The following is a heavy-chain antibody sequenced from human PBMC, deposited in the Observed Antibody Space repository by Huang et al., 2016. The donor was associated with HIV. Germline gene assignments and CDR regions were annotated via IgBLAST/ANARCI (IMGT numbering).Heavy chain of an antibody. CDR1: GYNFKTHA. CDR3: ARRVGSGWYGEIDY. Sequence: QVQLLQSGAEVKKPGASVKISCKTSGYNFKTHAVSWVRPTPGQGLEWMGWVSGYNSYTTYSQRLQGRGTMTTDTSTNTVYRELRSLRSDDTAVYYCARRVGSGWYGEIDYWGQGTLVTVSS. V-gene: IGHV1-18*04. J-gene: IGHJ4*02. D-gene: IGHD6-19*01. CDR2: VSGYNSYT.